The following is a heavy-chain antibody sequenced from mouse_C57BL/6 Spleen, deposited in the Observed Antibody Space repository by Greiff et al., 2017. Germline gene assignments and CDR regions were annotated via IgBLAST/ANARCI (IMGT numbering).Heavy chain of an antibody. Sequence: QVQLQQPGAELVKPGASVQLSCKASGYTFTSYWMHWVKQRPGRGLEWIGRIDPNSGGTKYNEKFKSKATLTVDKPSSTAYMQLSSLTSEDSAVDYCARGVIYYCGSGAMDYWGQGTSVTVSS. CDR2: IDPNSGGT. D-gene: IGHD1-1*01. V-gene: IGHV1-72*01. CDR3: ARGVIYYCGSGAMDY. J-gene: IGHJ4*01. CDR1: GYTFTSYW.